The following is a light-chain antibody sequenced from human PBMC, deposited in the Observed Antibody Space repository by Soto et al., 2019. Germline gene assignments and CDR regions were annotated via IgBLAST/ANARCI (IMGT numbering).Light chain of an antibody. CDR2: GAS. CDR3: QQYNNWPET. V-gene: IGKV3-15*01. CDR1: QSVSSN. J-gene: IGKJ1*01. Sequence: IVMTRSPATLSVCQGKRAPLSLTASQSVSSNLAWYQQKPGQAPRLLIYGASTRATGIPARFSGSGSGTEFTLTISSLQSEDFAVYYCQQYNNWPETSAQGTKVDI.